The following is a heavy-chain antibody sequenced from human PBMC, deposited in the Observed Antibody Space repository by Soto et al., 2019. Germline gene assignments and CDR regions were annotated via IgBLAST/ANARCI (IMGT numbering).Heavy chain of an antibody. V-gene: IGHV4-59*01. J-gene: IGHJ3*02. CDR1: GGSISSYY. CDR3: ARDQRLLGFYDYVWGSYRPRGGDAFDI. D-gene: IGHD3-16*02. Sequence: PSETLSLTCTVSGGSISSYYWNWIRQPPGKGLEWIGYIYYSGSTNYNPSLKSRVTISVDTSKNQFSLKLSSVTAADTAVYYCARDQRLLGFYDYVWGSYRPRGGDAFDIWGQGTMVTVSS. CDR2: IYYSGST.